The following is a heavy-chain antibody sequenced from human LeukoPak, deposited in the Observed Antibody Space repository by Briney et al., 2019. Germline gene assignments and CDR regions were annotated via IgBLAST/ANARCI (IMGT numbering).Heavy chain of an antibody. CDR2: ISAYNGNT. CDR3: ARGGAGYFDPDAFDI. CDR1: GYTFTSYG. D-gene: IGHD3-9*01. V-gene: IGHV1-18*04. J-gene: IGHJ3*02. Sequence: ASVKVSCKASGYTFTSYGISWVRQAPGQGLEWMGWISAYNGNTNYAQKPQGRVTMTTDTSTSTAYMELRSLRSDDTAVYYCARGGAGYFDPDAFDIWGQGTMVTVSS.